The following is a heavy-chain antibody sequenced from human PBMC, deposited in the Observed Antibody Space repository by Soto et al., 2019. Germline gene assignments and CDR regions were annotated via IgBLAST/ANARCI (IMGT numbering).Heavy chain of an antibody. CDR1: GGSFSNYY. CDR3: ARVFSGWLPSHVDY. CDR2: INHSGST. J-gene: IGHJ4*02. Sequence: PSETLSLACAVYGGSFSNYYWSWIRQPPGKGLEWIGEINHSGSTNYNPSLKTRVTISVDTSKNQFSLKINSVTAADTAVYYCARVFSGWLPSHVDYWGQGTLVTVSS. V-gene: IGHV4-34*01. D-gene: IGHD5-12*01.